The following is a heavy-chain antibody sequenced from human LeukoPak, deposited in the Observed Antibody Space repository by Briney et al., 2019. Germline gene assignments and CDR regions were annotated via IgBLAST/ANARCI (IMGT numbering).Heavy chain of an antibody. CDR2: INPNSGGT. CDR1: GYTFTGYY. D-gene: IGHD3-10*01. CDR3: ARGGSGSYYNGPLPGDAFDI. J-gene: IGHJ3*02. V-gene: IGHV1-2*04. Sequence: ASVKVSCKASGYTFTGYYMHWVRQAPGQGLGWMGWINPNSGGTNYAQKFQGWVTMTRDTSISTAYMELSRLRSDDTAVYYCARGGSGSYYNGPLPGDAFDIWGQGTMVTVSS.